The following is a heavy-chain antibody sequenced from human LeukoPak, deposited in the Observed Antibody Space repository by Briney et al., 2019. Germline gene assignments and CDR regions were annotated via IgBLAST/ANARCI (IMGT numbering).Heavy chain of an antibody. CDR1: GGSISSYY. J-gene: IGHJ5*02. D-gene: IGHD3-10*01. CDR2: IYYSGST. V-gene: IGHV4-59*08. CDR3: ARHWFGSGSYPDH. Sequence: SETLSLTCTVSGGSISSYYWSWIRQPPGKGLEWIGYIYYSGSTNYNPSLKSRVTISVDTSKNQFSLKLSSVTAADTAVYYCARHWFGSGSYPDHWGQGTLVTVSS.